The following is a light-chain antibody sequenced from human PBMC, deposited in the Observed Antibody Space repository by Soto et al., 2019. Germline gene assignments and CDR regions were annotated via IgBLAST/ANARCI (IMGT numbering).Light chain of an antibody. CDR1: SGHSSYA. CDR3: QTWGTGIVV. J-gene: IGLJ2*01. CDR2: FNSDGSH. Sequence: QPVLTQSPSASASLGASVKLTCTLSSGHSSYAIAWHQQQPEKGPRYLMKFNSDGSHSKGDGIPDRFSGSSSGAERYLTISSLQSEDEADYYCQTWGTGIVVFSGGTKLTVL. V-gene: IGLV4-69*01.